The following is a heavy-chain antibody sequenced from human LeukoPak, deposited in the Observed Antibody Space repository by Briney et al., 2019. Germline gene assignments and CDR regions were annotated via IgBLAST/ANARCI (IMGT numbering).Heavy chain of an antibody. CDR2: IWYDGFNK. V-gene: IGHV3-33*01. CDR1: GFTFSSYV. J-gene: IGHJ4*02. Sequence: GRSLRLSCAASGFTFSSYVMHWVRQAPGKGLERVAVIWYDGFNKYYADSVKGRFTISRDNSKNTLYLQMNSLRAEDTAVYYCARDLGNWGWNDFWGQGTLVTVSS. CDR3: ARDLGNWGWNDF. D-gene: IGHD7-27*01.